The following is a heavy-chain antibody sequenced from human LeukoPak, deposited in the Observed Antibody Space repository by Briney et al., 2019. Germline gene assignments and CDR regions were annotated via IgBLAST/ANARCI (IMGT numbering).Heavy chain of an antibody. Sequence: GGSLRLSCAASGFSFSNAWMNCVRQAPEKGLEWVGGIKSKTDGGTTDYAAPVKGRFTISRDDSENTLYLQMYSLKTEDTAVYYCTTRAAGDYWGQGTLVTVSS. CDR1: GFSFSNAW. V-gene: IGHV3-15*01. CDR3: TTRAAGDY. CDR2: IKSKTDGGTT. J-gene: IGHJ4*02. D-gene: IGHD2-15*01.